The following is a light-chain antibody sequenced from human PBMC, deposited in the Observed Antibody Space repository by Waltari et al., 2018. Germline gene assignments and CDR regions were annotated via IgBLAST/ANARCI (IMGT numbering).Light chain of an antibody. J-gene: IGKJ4*01. CDR2: KAS. Sequence: DIQMTQSPSTLSASAGDRVTITCRASQSISNWLAWYQQKPGKAPKLLIYKASPLESGVPSRFSGSGSGTEFTLTISSLQPDDFATYYCQQYNSYSLLTFGGGTKVEIK. CDR1: QSISNW. V-gene: IGKV1-5*03. CDR3: QQYNSYSLLT.